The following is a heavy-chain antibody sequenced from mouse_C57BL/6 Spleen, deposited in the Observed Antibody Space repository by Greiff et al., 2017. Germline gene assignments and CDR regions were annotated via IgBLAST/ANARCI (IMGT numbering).Heavy chain of an antibody. Sequence: QVQLKESGPELVRPGVSVTISCKGSGYTFTDYAMHWVKQSHAKSLEWIGVISNYYGDASYNQKFKDKATMTVDKSSSTAYMERARLTSEDSAVYYYGNGAMDYWGQGTSVTVSS. CDR2: ISNYYGDA. CDR1: GYTFTDYA. J-gene: IGHJ4*01. V-gene: IGHV1-67*01. CDR3: GNGAMDY. D-gene: IGHD1-1*01.